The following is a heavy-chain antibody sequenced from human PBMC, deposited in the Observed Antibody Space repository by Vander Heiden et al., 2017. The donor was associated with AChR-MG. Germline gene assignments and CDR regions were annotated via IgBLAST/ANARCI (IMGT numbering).Heavy chain of an antibody. CDR1: GFTFSSYR. D-gene: IGHD2-15*01. CDR2: ISSSSSYI. Sequence: VQLVESGGGLVKPGGSRRLSCAASGFTFSSYRMHWVPQAPGKGLEWVSSISSSSSYIYYADSVKGRFTIARDNAKNSLYLQMNSLRAEDTAVYYCARGYGCSGGSCYAIYYYYGMDVWGQGNTVTVSS. CDR3: ARGYGCSGGSCYAIYYYYGMDV. J-gene: IGHJ6*02. V-gene: IGHV3-21*01.